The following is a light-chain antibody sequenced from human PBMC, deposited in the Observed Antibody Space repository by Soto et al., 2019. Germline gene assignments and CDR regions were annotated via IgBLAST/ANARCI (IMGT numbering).Light chain of an antibody. V-gene: IGLV2-14*01. CDR3: SSYTSSNTLVL. Sequence: QSALTQPAFVSGSPGQSITISCTGTSSDVGGYNYVSWYQQHPGKAPKLMIYDVSNRPLGVSSRFSGSKSGNTASLTISGLQAEDEADYYCSSYTSSNTLVLLGGGTKVTVL. CDR2: DVS. J-gene: IGLJ2*01. CDR1: SSDVGGYNY.